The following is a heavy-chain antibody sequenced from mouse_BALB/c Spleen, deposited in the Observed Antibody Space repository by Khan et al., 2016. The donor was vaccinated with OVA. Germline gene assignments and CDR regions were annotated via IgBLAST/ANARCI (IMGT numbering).Heavy chain of an antibody. J-gene: IGHJ4*01. Sequence: VRLQQSGPELVKPGASMKISCKASGYSFSGYTMNWVKQSHGKNLEWIGLINPYNGGTIYNQKFKGKATLTVDQSSSTAYMELLSLTSEDSAVYYCARGDGYYDAMDYWGQGTSVTVSS. D-gene: IGHD2-3*01. CDR1: GYSFSGYT. V-gene: IGHV1-18*01. CDR3: ARGDGYYDAMDY. CDR2: INPYNGGT.